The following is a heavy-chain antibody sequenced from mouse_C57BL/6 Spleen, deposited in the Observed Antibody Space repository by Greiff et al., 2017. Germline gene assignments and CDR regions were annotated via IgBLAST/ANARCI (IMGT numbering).Heavy chain of an antibody. CDR2: ISSGSSTI. D-gene: IGHD4-1*01. J-gene: IGHJ4*01. CDR1: GFTFSDYG. V-gene: IGHV5-17*01. Sequence: EVHLVESGGGLVKPGGSLKLSCAASGFTFSDYGMHWVRQAPEKGLEWVAYISSGSSTIYYADPVKGRLTISRDNAKNTLFLQMTSLRSEYTAMYYCARKGFFPTGMGAMDYWGQGTSVTVSS. CDR3: ARKGFFPTGMGAMDY.